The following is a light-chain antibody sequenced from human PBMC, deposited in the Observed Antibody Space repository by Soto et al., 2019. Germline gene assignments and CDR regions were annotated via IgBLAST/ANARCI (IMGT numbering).Light chain of an antibody. CDR1: QSVNIF. J-gene: IGKJ1*01. Sequence: EIVLTQSPGTLSLSPGERATLSCRASQSVNIFLAWFQQKPGQAPRLLIFHASNRATGVPVRFSGSGSGTDFTLTITRLEPEDSAVYYCHHYVGSPWAFGQGTRVEIK. V-gene: IGKV3-20*01. CDR3: HHYVGSPWA. CDR2: HAS.